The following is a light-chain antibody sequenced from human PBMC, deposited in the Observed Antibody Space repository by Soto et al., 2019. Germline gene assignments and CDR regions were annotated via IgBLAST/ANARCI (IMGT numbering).Light chain of an antibody. CDR2: GPS. Sequence: EIVMTQSPATLSVSPGEGATLSCRASHSVTSDLAWYQQKPGQAPRLSIYGPSTRATGIPARFSGSGSGTEFTLTISNLQSEDFAIYYCQQYSNWPWTFGQGTKV. J-gene: IGKJ1*01. V-gene: IGKV3-15*01. CDR3: QQYSNWPWT. CDR1: HSVTSD.